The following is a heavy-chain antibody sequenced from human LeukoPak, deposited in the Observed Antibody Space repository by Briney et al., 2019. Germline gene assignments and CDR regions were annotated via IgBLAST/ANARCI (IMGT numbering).Heavy chain of an antibody. D-gene: IGHD3-10*01. V-gene: IGHV3-53*01. J-gene: IGHJ5*02. CDR3: ARHSGPGSYNWFDP. CDR1: GFTVSSNY. CDR2: IYCGGST. Sequence: GGSLRLSCAASGFTVSSNYMSWVRQAPGKGLEWVSVIYCGGSTYYADSVKGRFTISRDTSKNTLYLQMNSLRAEDTAVYYCARHSGPGSYNWFDPWGQGTLVTVSS.